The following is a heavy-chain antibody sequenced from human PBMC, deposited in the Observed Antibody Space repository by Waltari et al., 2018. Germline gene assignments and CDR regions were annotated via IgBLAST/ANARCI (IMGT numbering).Heavy chain of an antibody. V-gene: IGHV3-49*03. CDR1: GFTFGDYA. CDR3: TRDQASEYYYDSSGYYRD. D-gene: IGHD3-22*01. CDR2: IRSKAYGGTT. J-gene: IGHJ4*02. Sequence: EVQLVESGGGLVQPGRDLILSCTAAGFTFGDYAMSWFRTAQGTGMEWVGFIRSKAYGGTTEYAASVKGRFTISRDDSKSIAYLQMNSLKTEDTAVYYCTRDQASEYYYDSSGYYRDWGQGTLVTVSS.